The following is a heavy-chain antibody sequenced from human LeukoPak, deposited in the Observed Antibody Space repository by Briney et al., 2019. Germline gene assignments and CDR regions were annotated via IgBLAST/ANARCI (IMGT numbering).Heavy chain of an antibody. V-gene: IGHV3-53*01. CDR1: GFTFSSYS. D-gene: IGHD3-16*01. Sequence: GGSLRLSCAASGFTFSSYSMNWVRQAPGKGLEWVSVIYSGGSTYYADSVKGRFTISRDNSKNTLYLQMNSLRAEDTAVYYCARSYVARGVFDYWGQGTLVTVSS. CDR3: ARSYVARGVFDY. J-gene: IGHJ4*02. CDR2: IYSGGST.